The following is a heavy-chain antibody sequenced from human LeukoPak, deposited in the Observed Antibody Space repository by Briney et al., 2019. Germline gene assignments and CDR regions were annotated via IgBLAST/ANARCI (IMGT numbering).Heavy chain of an antibody. CDR3: ARDPTTDYYDFWSGYDPLNWFDP. Sequence: ASVKVSCKASGGTFSSYAINWVRQATGQGLEWMGWMNPNSGDTGYAQKFQGRVTITWNTSISTAYMELRSLRSDDTAVYYCARDPTTDYYDFWSGYDPLNWFDPWGQGTLVTVSS. J-gene: IGHJ5*02. D-gene: IGHD3-3*01. V-gene: IGHV1-8*03. CDR1: GGTFSSYA. CDR2: MNPNSGDT.